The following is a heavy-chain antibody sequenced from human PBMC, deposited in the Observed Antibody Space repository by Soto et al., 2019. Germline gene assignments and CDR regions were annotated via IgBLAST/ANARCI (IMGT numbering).Heavy chain of an antibody. CDR3: ASDLRCRGGTGLCGAFDI. V-gene: IGHV3-53*04. D-gene: IGHD1-1*01. CDR2: IYSGGST. CDR1: GFTVSSNY. Sequence: GGSLRLSCAASGFTVSSNYMSWVRQAPGKGLEWVSVIYSGGSTYYADSVKGRFTISRHNSKNTLYLQMNSLRAEDTAVYYCASDLRCRGGTGLCGAFDIWGQGTMVTVSS. J-gene: IGHJ3*02.